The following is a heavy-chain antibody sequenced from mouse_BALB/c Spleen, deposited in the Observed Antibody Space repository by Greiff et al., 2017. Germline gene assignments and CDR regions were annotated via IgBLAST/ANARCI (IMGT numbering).Heavy chain of an antibody. CDR2: ISSGGGST. CDR3: AKDGSFAY. Sequence: EVQGVESGGGLVKPGGSLKLSCAASGFAFSSYDMSWVRQTPEKRLEWVAYISSGGGSTYSPDTVKGRFTISRDNAKNTLYLQMSILKSEETAMSYCAKDGSFAYWGQGTLVTVSA. CDR1: GFAFSSYD. D-gene: IGHD2-3*01. J-gene: IGHJ3*01. V-gene: IGHV5-12-1*01.